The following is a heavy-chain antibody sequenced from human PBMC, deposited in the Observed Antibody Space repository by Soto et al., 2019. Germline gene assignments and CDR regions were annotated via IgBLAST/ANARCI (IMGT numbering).Heavy chain of an antibody. V-gene: IGHV3-74*01. Sequence: QRGGSLRLSCAASGFTFSKDWMNWVRQGPGKGLEWVSRIISGGARVTYADSVKGRFTIARDNAKNTLYLEMHSLTAEDTAVYYCASGRMSKRGMDVWGQGTTVTVSS. D-gene: IGHD1-26*01. CDR1: GFTFSKDW. J-gene: IGHJ6*02. CDR2: IISGGARV. CDR3: ASGRMSKRGMDV.